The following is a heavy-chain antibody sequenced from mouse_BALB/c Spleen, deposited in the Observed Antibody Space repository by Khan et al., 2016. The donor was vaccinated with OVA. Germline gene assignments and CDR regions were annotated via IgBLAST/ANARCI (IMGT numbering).Heavy chain of an antibody. Sequence: VQLQQSGPELVRPGESVKISCKGSGYTFTDYAIHWVKQSHAKSLEWIGIISIYYDNTNYNQKFKDKATMTVEKSSSTAYMELARLTSEDSAIYYGARGWQWVRRGGSNSDYGVQGTTLTVSS. CDR2: ISIYYDNT. J-gene: IGHJ2*01. CDR1: GYTFTDYA. CDR3: ARGWQWVRRGGSNSDY. D-gene: IGHD2-2*01. V-gene: IGHV1S137*01.